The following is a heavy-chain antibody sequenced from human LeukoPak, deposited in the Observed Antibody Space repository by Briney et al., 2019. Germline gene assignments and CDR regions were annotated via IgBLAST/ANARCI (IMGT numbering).Heavy chain of an antibody. CDR2: IFYSGST. CDR3: ARDKWDCSGGRCSGLDY. CDR1: GGSLSSSSSY. J-gene: IGHJ4*02. Sequence: SETLSLTCTVSGGSLSSSSSYWGWIRQPPGKGLEWIGIIFYSGSTYYNPSLKSRVTISVDTSKNQFSLKLNSVTAADTAVYYCARDKWDCSGGRCSGLDYWGQGTLVTVSS. D-gene: IGHD2-15*01. V-gene: IGHV4-39*02.